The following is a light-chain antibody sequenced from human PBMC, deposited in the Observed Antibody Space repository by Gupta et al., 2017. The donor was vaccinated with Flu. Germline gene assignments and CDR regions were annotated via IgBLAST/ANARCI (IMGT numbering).Light chain of an antibody. CDR2: KVP. V-gene: IGLV2-8*01. J-gene: IGLJ3*02. CDR1: SSDVSTYNN. Sequence: TSSDVSTYNNCSWYQQYPGHAPDLQVYKVPRRPSGVPDRFSGSKSTNTASLTVSGLQAEDEGYYYCNYYAGINNWVFGGGTKLTVL. CDR3: NYYAGINNWV.